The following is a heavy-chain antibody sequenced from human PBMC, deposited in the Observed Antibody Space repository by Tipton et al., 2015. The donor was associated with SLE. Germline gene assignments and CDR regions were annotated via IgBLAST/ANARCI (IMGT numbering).Heavy chain of an antibody. Sequence: TLSLTCTVSGGSISGGFYDWAWIRQPAGKGLEWIGRIYSSGGIDYNPSLKSRVTMSVDTSKNQFSLKLNSVTAADTALYYCARQYTTVTGYENWGQGTLVTVSS. CDR1: GGSISGGFYD. V-gene: IGHV4-61*02. CDR2: IYSSGGI. D-gene: IGHD4-17*01. CDR3: ARQYTTVTGYEN. J-gene: IGHJ4*02.